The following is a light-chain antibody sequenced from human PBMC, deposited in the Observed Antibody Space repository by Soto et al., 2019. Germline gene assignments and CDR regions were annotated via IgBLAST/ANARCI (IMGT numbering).Light chain of an antibody. Sequence: SYELTQPPSVSVSPGQTASVTCSGDKLGDKYACWYQQKPGQSPVLVIYQDNKRPSGIPERFSGSNSWNTATLTISGTQAVDEADYYCQAWDSSTAWVFGGGTKLTVL. CDR1: KLGDKY. V-gene: IGLV3-1*01. J-gene: IGLJ2*01. CDR3: QAWDSSTAWV. CDR2: QDN.